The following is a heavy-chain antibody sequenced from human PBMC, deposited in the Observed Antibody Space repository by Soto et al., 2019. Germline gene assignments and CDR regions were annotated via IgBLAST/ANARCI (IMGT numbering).Heavy chain of an antibody. CDR2: ITPYNGDT. V-gene: IGHV1-18*01. D-gene: IGHD4-17*01. Sequence: QVQMVQSGAEVKKPGASVKVSCKTSGNTFTSHGISWVRQAPGQGLEWLGWITPYNGDTNYAQKVRGRITLSTETSTSTAYMELRSLTSDDTAVYYCARDLGYSDYYFDYWGQGTLVTVSS. J-gene: IGHJ4*02. CDR3: ARDLGYSDYYFDY. CDR1: GNTFTSHG.